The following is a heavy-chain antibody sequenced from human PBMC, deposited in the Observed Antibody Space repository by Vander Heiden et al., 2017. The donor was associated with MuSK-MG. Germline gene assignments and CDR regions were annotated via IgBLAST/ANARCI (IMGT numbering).Heavy chain of an antibody. CDR2: IDPSSGSA. J-gene: IGHJ4*02. CDR1: GYTFTSYY. V-gene: IGHV1-46*03. Sequence: QVQVVQSGAEVKKPGASVTVSCTASGYTFTSYYFHWVRQAPGQGLEWLGIIDPSSGSANYAQKFQGRVTMTRDTSTSTVYVQLSGLRSEDTAVYFCARDTRQVERRSGYFDYWGQGTLVTVSS. CDR3: ARDTRQVERRSGYFDY. D-gene: IGHD1-1*01.